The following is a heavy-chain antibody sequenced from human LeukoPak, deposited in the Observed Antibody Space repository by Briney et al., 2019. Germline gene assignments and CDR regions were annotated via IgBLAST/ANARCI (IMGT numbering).Heavy chain of an antibody. CDR1: GGSFSGYY. V-gene: IGHV4-34*01. CDR3: ARGAWWLQSVDL. D-gene: IGHD5-12*01. Sequence: SETLSLTCAVYGGSFSGYYWSWIRQPPGKGLEWIGTIDYSVRTSYNPSLKSRVSISVDMSKNQFSLKLSFVTVADTAVYYCARGAWWLQSVDLWGQGTLVTVSS. CDR2: IDYSVRT. J-gene: IGHJ5*02.